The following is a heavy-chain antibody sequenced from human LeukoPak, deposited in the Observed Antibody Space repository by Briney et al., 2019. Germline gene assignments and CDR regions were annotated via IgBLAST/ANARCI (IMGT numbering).Heavy chain of an antibody. V-gene: IGHV3-30*04. CDR2: ISYDGSNK. J-gene: IGHJ6*04. Sequence: GRSLRLSCAASGFTFSSYAMHWVRQAPGKGLEWVAVISYDGSNKYYADSVKGRFTISRDNSKNTLYLQMNSLRAEDTAVYYCARESRSGWYYFHYYYGMDVWGKGTTVTVSS. D-gene: IGHD6-19*01. CDR3: ARESRSGWYYFHYYYGMDV. CDR1: GFTFSSYA.